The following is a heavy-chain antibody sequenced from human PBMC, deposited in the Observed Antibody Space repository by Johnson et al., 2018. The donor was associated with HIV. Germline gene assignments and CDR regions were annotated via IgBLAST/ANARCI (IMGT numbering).Heavy chain of an antibody. CDR2: ISYDGNNK. CDR3: ARAPPGQYGDYGALDI. J-gene: IGHJ3*02. D-gene: IGHD4-17*01. Sequence: QVQLVESGGGVAQPGRSLRLSCTASGFTFSTYAMHWVRQAPGKGLEWVAIISYDGNNKYYADSVKGRFTISRDNSKNTLYLQMISRRAEDTAVYFCARAPPGQYGDYGALDIWGKGTMVTVSS. V-gene: IGHV3-30-3*01. CDR1: GFTFSTYA.